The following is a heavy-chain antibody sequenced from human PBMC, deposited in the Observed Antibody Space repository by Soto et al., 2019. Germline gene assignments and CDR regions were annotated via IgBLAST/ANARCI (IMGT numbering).Heavy chain of an antibody. J-gene: IGHJ6*02. Sequence: SVKVSCKASAGTFSTYAISWVRHTPRPGLVWLGGIMPIFGTAKYAQNFQGRVTITADESTSTAYMELSSLRSEYRDVNYGARDYVAMVLGAIYDYYGMDVGGQGSTVTVSS. CDR3: ARDYVAMVLGAIYDYYGMDV. D-gene: IGHD3-10*01. CDR1: AGTFSTYA. CDR2: IMPIFGTA. V-gene: IGHV1-69*13.